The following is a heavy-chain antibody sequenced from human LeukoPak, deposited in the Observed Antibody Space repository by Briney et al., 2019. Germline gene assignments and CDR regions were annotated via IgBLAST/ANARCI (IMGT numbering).Heavy chain of an antibody. CDR1: GGXISSYY. D-gene: IGHD6-13*01. V-gene: IGHV4-59*01. Sequence: SETLSLTCTVSGGXISSYYWSWIRQPPGKGLEWLGYIYYSGSTNYNPSLKSRVTISVDTSKNQFSLKLSSVTAADTAVYFCARDQTIAAPSYYYGMDVWGQGTTVTVSS. CDR2: IYYSGST. CDR3: ARDQTIAAPSYYYGMDV. J-gene: IGHJ6*02.